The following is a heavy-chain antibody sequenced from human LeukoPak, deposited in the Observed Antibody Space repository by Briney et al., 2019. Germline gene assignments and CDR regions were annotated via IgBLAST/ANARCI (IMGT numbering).Heavy chain of an antibody. CDR3: ARVRGAETTVTLPIFDAFDI. J-gene: IGHJ3*02. CDR2: IYYSGST. D-gene: IGHD4-17*01. CDR1: GGSISSSSYY. Sequence: PSETLSLTCTVSGGSISSSSYYWGWIRQPPGKGPEWIGSIYYSGSTYYNPSLKSRVTISVDTSKNQFSLKLSSVTAADTAVYYCARVRGAETTVTLPIFDAFDIWGQGTMVTVSS. V-gene: IGHV4-39*01.